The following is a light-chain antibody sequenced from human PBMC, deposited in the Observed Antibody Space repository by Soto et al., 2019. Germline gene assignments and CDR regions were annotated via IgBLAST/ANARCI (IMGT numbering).Light chain of an antibody. V-gene: IGLV2-14*03. CDR2: DVR. CDR1: SIDVGYYNY. CDR3: SSYTSTSTLV. J-gene: IGLJ1*01. Sequence: QSALTQPASLSGSPGQSITISCTGTSIDVGYYNYVSWYQQHPGKVPKLMIYDVRYRPSGVSDRFSGAKSGNTASLTLSGLQADDEADYYCSSYTSTSTLVFGTGTKVTVL.